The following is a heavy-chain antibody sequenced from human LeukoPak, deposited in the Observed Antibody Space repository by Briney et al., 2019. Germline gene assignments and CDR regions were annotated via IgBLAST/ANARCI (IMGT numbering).Heavy chain of an antibody. CDR1: GYSFTSYW. CDR3: ARRGKATYYYDSSGYRGPRDY. J-gene: IGHJ4*02. D-gene: IGHD3-22*01. Sequence: GESLKISCKGSGYSFTSYWIGWVRQMPGKGLEWMGIIYPGDSDTRYSPSFQGQVTISADKSISTAYLQWSSLKASDTAMYYCARRGKATYYYDSSGYRGPRDYWGQGTLVTVSS. V-gene: IGHV5-51*01. CDR2: IYPGDSDT.